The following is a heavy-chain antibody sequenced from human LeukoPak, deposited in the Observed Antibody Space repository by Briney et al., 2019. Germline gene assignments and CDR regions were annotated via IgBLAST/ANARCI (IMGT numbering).Heavy chain of an antibody. CDR3: ARGQPYGDYNWFDL. D-gene: IGHD4-17*01. V-gene: IGHV1-2*06. J-gene: IGHJ5*02. Sequence: ASVKVSCKASGYTFTGYFMHWVRQAPGQGLEWMGRINSNTGGTTYAQKFQGRVTMTRDTSITTAHMELSRLKSDDTAVYYCARGQPYGDYNWFDLWGPGSPGHRLL. CDR1: GYTFTGYF. CDR2: INSNTGGT.